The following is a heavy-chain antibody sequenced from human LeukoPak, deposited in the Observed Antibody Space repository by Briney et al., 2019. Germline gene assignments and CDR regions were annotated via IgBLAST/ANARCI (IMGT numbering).Heavy chain of an antibody. CDR3: ARDGGAATFLGY. J-gene: IGHJ4*02. CDR2: ISYDGSNK. CDR1: GFTFSSYA. V-gene: IGHV3-30*04. Sequence: GGSLRLSCAASGFTFSSYAMHWVRQAPGKGLEWVAVISYDGSNKYYADSVKGRFTISRDNSKNTLYLQMNSLRAEDTAVYYRARDGGAATFLGYWGQGTLVTVSS. D-gene: IGHD2-15*01.